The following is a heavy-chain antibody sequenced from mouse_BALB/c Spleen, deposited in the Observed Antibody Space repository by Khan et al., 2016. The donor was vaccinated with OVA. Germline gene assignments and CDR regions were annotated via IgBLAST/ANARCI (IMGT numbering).Heavy chain of an antibody. J-gene: IGHJ3*01. V-gene: IGHV1S137*01. CDR2: ISTYYGDV. D-gene: IGHD2-1*01. CDR3: TRGGGGNRFAY. Sequence: VQLQESGAELVRPGVSVKISCKGSGYTFTDFTMHWVKQSHAKSLEWIGVISTYYGDVTYNQKFKGKATMTVDKSSSTAYMELARLTSEDSAILYDTRGGGGNRFAYWGQGTLVTVSA. CDR1: GYTFTDFT.